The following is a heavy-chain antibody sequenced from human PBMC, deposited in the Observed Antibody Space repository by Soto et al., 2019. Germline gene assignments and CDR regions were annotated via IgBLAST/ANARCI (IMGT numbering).Heavy chain of an antibody. CDR3: ARVYVVPAAKTYYYYYYMDV. D-gene: IGHD2-2*01. Sequence: SETLSLTCAVYGGSFSGYYWSWIRQPPGKGLEWIGEINHSGSTNYNPSLKSRVTISVDTSKNQFSLKVSSVTAADTAVYYCARVYVVPAAKTYYYYYYMDVWGKGTTVTVSS. CDR2: INHSGST. V-gene: IGHV4-34*01. CDR1: GGSFSGYY. J-gene: IGHJ6*03.